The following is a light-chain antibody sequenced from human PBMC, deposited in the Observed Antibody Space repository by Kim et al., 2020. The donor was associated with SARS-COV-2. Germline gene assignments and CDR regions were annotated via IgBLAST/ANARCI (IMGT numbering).Light chain of an antibody. J-gene: IGLJ2*01. CDR2: DVS. CDR3: SSYTSSSTLV. Sequence: QSALTQPASVSGSPGQSITITCTGTSSDVGGYNYVSWYQQHPGKAPKLMIYDVSNRPSGVSNRFSGSKYGNTASLTISGLQAEYEADYYCSSYTSSSTLVFGGGTQLTVL. V-gene: IGLV2-14*03. CDR1: SSDVGGYNY.